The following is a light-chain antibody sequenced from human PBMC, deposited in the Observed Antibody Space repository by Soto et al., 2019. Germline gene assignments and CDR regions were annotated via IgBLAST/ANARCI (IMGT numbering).Light chain of an antibody. J-gene: IGKJ3*01. V-gene: IGKV3-11*01. CDR1: QGIGRY. CDR2: DAS. CDR3: QQRSNWPLT. Sequence: EIVLTQSPGTLSLSPGESATLSCRASQGIGRYLAWFQQKPGQAPRLLIYDASTRATGIPARFSGSGFGTYFTFTIISLEPEDFAVYYCQQRSNWPLTFGPGTKVDIK.